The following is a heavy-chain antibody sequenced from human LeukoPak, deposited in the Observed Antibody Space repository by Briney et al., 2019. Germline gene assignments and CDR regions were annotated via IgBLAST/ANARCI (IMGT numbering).Heavy chain of an antibody. CDR1: GGPISSGDYY. J-gene: IGHJ5*02. CDR3: ARDVGSYYDSSGYSHFRFDP. V-gene: IGHV4-30-4*01. CDR2: IYYSGST. D-gene: IGHD3-22*01. Sequence: SQTLSLTCTVSGGPISSGDYYWSWIRQPPGKGLEWIGYIYYSGSTYYNPSLKSRVTISVDTSKNQFSLKLSSVTAADTAGYYCARDVGSYYDSSGYSHFRFDPWGQGTLVTVSS.